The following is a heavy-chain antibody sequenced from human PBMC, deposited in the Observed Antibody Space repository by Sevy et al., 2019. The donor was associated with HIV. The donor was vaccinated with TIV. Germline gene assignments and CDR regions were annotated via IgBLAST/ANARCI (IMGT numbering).Heavy chain of an antibody. D-gene: IGHD3-22*01. CDR1: GFTFSTYG. CDR3: AKDVAPLRFDDSGGFDY. CDR2: ISYDGSNK. V-gene: IGHV3-30*18. J-gene: IGHJ4*02. Sequence: GGSLRLSCVVSGFTFSTYGMHWVRQAPGKGLEWVAVISYDGSNKYYSDSVKGRFTMSRENSKNTLYLQMTSLRAEDTAMYYCAKDVAPLRFDDSGGFDYWGLGTLVTVSS.